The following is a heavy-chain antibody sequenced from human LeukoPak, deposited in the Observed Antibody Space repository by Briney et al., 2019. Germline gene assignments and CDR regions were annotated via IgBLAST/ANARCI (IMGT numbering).Heavy chain of an antibody. CDR3: ARPSHYGDYAFDI. D-gene: IGHD4-17*01. V-gene: IGHV4-4*07. CDR1: GGSITSYY. J-gene: IGHJ3*02. Sequence: SETLSLTCTVSGGSITSYYWSWIRQSAGKGLEWIGRIYITGSTTYNPSLKSRVTMSLDTSKNQFSLKLSSVTAADTAVYYCARPSHYGDYAFDIWGQGTMVTVSS. CDR2: IYITGST.